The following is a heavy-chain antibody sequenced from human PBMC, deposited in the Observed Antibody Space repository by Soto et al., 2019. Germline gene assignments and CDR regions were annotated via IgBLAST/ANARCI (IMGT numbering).Heavy chain of an antibody. Sequence: GGSLRLSCAASGFTVSSNYMSWVRQAPGKGLEWVSVIYSGGSTYYADSVKGRFTISRDNSKNTLYLQMNSLRAEDTAVYYCARDRGSYYDFWSGPYYFDYWGQGTLVTVSS. D-gene: IGHD3-3*01. CDR3: ARDRGSYYDFWSGPYYFDY. CDR1: GFTVSSNY. J-gene: IGHJ4*02. V-gene: IGHV3-66*01. CDR2: IYSGGST.